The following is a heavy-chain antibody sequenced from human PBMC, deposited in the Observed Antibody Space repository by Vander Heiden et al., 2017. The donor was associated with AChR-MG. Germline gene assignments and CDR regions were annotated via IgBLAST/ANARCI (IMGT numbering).Heavy chain of an antibody. CDR2: ITNSGGDT. J-gene: IGHJ4*02. V-gene: IGHV3-23*01. Sequence: EVQLLESGGALVQPGGSLRLSCAVSGFTFSSYAMSWVRQAPGKGLEWVSAITNSGGDTYHADSLKGRFTISRDNSKNTLSLQMNSLRAEDTALYYCVKGSAEARPYYFDYWGQGTLVTVSS. D-gene: IGHD6-13*01. CDR1: GFTFSSYA. CDR3: VKGSAEARPYYFDY.